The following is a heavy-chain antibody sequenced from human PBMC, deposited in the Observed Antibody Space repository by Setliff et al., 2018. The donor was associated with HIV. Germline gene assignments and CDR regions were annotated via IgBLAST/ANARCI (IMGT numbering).Heavy chain of an antibody. J-gene: IGHJ4*02. CDR2: LNPSGST. CDR3: AGSILTGYYTFGADY. D-gene: IGHD3-9*01. Sequence: ASVKVSCKASGNTFTKYYMHWVRQAPGQGLEWMGILNPSGSTVSAQKFQGRVTITTDESTTTAYMELSSLRSEDTALYYCAGSILTGYYTFGADYWGQGALVTVSS. V-gene: IGHV1-46*01. CDR1: GNTFTKYY.